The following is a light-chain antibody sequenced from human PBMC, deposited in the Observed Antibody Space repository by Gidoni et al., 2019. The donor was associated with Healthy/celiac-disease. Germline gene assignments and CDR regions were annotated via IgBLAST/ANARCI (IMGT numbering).Light chain of an antibody. J-gene: IGLJ3*02. CDR3: AAWDDSLNGWV. CDR2: STN. CDR1: SSNIGSNT. Sequence: QSVLTQPPSASVTPGQRVTISCSGRSSNIGSNTVNWYQQLPGTAPKLLIYSTNQRPSGVPDRFSGSKSGTSASLAISGLQSEDEADYYCAAWDDSLNGWVFGGGTKLTVL. V-gene: IGLV1-44*01.